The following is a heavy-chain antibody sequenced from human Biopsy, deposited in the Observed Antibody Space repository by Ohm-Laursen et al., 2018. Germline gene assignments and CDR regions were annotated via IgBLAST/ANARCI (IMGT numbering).Heavy chain of an antibody. CDR2: IYGGGSPV. V-gene: IGHV3-48*03. Sequence: SLRLSCAASGFAFNLYEMNWVRQAPGKGMEWISYIYGGGSPVSYADSVKGRFTISRDNAKNALTLQMNSLRAEDTAVYYCARLNSGTYDASDLWGQGTMVIVSS. CDR3: ARLNSGTYDASDL. D-gene: IGHD1-26*01. J-gene: IGHJ3*01. CDR1: GFAFNLYE.